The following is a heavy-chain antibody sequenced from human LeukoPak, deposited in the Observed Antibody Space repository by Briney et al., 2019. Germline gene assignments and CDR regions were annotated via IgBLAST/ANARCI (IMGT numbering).Heavy chain of an antibody. V-gene: IGHV1-46*01. CDR3: ATTNRRVAAAGQYYFDY. D-gene: IGHD6-13*01. CDR2: INPSGGST. Sequence: ASVKVSCKASGYTFTSYYMHWVRQAPGQRLEWMGIINPSGGSTSYAQKFQGRVTMTRDMSTSTVYMELSSLRSEDTAVYYCATTNRRVAAAGQYYFDYWGQGTLVTVSS. J-gene: IGHJ4*02. CDR1: GYTFTSYY.